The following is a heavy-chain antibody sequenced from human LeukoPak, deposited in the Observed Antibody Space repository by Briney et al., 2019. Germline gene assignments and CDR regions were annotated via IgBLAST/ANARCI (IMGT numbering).Heavy chain of an antibody. Sequence: GGSLRLSCAASGFAFSSYSMNWVRQAPGKGLEWLSYISSTSSTIYYADSVKGRFTISRDNAKNSLYLLMNSLRAEDTAAYYCARVTVGATADYFDYWGQGTLVTVSS. CDR2: ISSTSSTI. D-gene: IGHD1-26*01. J-gene: IGHJ4*02. CDR1: GFAFSSYS. CDR3: ARVTVGATADYFDY. V-gene: IGHV3-48*01.